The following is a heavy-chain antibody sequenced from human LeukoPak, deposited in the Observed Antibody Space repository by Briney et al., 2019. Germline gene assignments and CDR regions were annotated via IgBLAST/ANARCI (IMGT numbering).Heavy chain of an antibody. J-gene: IGHJ4*02. Sequence: GGSLRLSCAASGFTLSRYGMYWVRQAPGKGLVWVSRIKSDGSSTNYADSVKGRFTISRDNAKNTLYLQMNSLTAEDTAVYYCARDDCTITSCFDYWGQVSLVTVSS. CDR3: ARDDCTITSCFDY. V-gene: IGHV3-74*01. CDR2: IKSDGSST. CDR1: GFTLSRYG. D-gene: IGHD2-2*01.